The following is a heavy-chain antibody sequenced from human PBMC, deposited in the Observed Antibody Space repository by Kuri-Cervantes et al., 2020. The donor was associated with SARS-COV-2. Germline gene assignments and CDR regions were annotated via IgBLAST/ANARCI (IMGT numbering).Heavy chain of an antibody. CDR3: ARDTRGGLLQPDAFDI. J-gene: IGHJ3*02. Sequence: SVKVSCKASGGTFSSYAISWVRQAPGQGLEWMGGIIPIFGTANYAQKFQGRVTITADESTSTAYMELSSLRSEDTAVYYCARDTRGGLLQPDAFDIRGQGTMVTVSS. CDR1: GGTFSSYA. D-gene: IGHD4-23*01. V-gene: IGHV1-69*13. CDR2: IIPIFGTA.